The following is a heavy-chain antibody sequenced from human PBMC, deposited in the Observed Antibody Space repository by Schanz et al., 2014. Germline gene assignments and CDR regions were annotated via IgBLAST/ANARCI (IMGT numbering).Heavy chain of an antibody. CDR3: AREMGRRFFDYNYGMDV. D-gene: IGHD3-3*01. J-gene: IGHJ6*02. CDR2: INPNEGI. Sequence: QVQLQQWGAGVLKPSETLSLTCVVSGGSLSGHYWSWIRQSPGKGLEWIGEINPNEGIHHNPSLKSRVAISVDISKSQFSLKMCSRTAADTATYDCAREMGRRFFDYNYGMDVWGQGTSVTVS. V-gene: IGHV4-34*01. CDR1: GGSLSGHY.